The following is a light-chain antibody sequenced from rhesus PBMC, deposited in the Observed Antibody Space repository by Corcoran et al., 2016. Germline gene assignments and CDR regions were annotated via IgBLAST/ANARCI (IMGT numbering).Light chain of an antibody. CDR3: LQSKNSPYS. V-gene: IGKV7-13*01. CDR1: ESVSFVGINL. J-gene: IGKJ2*01. Sequence: DIVLTQSPASLAGSPGQRATITCRASESVSFVGINLIHWYQQKPGQPPNLLIYQASNKDTGVPARFSGSGSGTDVTLTINPVEADDAADYYCLQSKNSPYSFGQGTKVEIK. CDR2: QAS.